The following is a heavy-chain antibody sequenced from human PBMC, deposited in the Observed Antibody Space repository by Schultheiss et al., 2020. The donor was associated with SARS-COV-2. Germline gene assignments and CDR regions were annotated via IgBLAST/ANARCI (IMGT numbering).Heavy chain of an antibody. D-gene: IGHD2-2*02. Sequence: SQTLSLTCTVSGGSISSYYWSWIRQPPGKGLEWIGYFYYSGSTNYNPSLKSRVTISVDTSKNQFSLKLSSVTAADTAVYYCAREGYCSSTSCYSWLYYYYMDVWGKGTTVTVSS. J-gene: IGHJ6*03. V-gene: IGHV4-59*12. CDR2: FYYSGST. CDR1: GGSISSYY. CDR3: AREGYCSSTSCYSWLYYYYMDV.